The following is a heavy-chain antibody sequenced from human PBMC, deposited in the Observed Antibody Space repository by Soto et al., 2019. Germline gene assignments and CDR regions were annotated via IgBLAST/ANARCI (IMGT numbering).Heavy chain of an antibody. V-gene: IGHV5-51*01. D-gene: IGHD2-21*02. Sequence: EVQVVQSGAEVKEPGESLKISCKGSGYIFTDHCIVWVRQMAGKGLEWVGIICPGYSNIIYSPSVQGQVTISADMSISTAYLQSRSLKASHTAIYYCPRRHYCRGDCTINPDYYSGMDVWCQGTTVTVPS. CDR1: GYIFTDHC. CDR2: ICPGYSNI. CDR3: PRRHYCRGDCTINPDYYSGMDV. J-gene: IGHJ6*02.